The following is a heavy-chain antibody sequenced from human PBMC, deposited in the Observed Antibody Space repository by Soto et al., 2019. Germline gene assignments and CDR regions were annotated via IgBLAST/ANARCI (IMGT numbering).Heavy chain of an antibody. CDR3: ARVEVTYSSGWYAGRDY. V-gene: IGHV3-30-3*01. CDR2: ISYDGSNK. D-gene: IGHD6-19*01. J-gene: IGHJ4*02. CDR1: GFTFSSYA. Sequence: QVQLVESGGGVVQPGRSLRLSCAASGFTFSSYAMHWVRQAPGKGLEWVAVISYDGSNKYYADSVKGRFTISRDNSKKTLYLQMNSLRAEDTAVYYCARVEVTYSSGWYAGRDYWGQGTLVTVSS.